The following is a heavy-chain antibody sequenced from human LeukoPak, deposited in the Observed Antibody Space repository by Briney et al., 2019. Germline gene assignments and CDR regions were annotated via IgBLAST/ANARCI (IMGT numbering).Heavy chain of an antibody. Sequence: SETLSLTCTVSGGSISSSSYYWGWIRQPPGKGLEWIGSIYYSGSTYYNPSLKSRVTISVDTSKNQFSLKLSSVTAADTAVYYCARASDYDVLTGYHNGDYWGQGSLVTVSS. CDR3: ARASDYDVLTGYHNGDY. V-gene: IGHV4-39*07. CDR1: GGSISSSSYY. J-gene: IGHJ4*02. CDR2: IYYSGST. D-gene: IGHD3-9*01.